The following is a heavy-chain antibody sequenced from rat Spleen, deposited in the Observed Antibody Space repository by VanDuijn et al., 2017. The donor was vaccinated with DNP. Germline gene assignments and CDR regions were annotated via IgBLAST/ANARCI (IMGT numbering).Heavy chain of an antibody. J-gene: IGHJ1*01. D-gene: IGHD5-1*01. V-gene: IGHV5-25*01. CDR3: ARRANWIYWYFDF. CDR1: GFTFSNHD. Sequence: EVQLVESGGGLVQPGRSLKLSCAASGFTFSNHDMAWVRQAPTKGLEWVASISPSGDSTYYRDSVKGRFTVSRDNAKSSLYLQMDSLRSEDTATYYCARRANWIYWYFDFWGPGTMVTVSS. CDR2: ISPSGDST.